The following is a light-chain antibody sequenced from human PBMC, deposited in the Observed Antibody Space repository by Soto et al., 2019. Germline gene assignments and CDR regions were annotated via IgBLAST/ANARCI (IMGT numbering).Light chain of an antibody. Sequence: DIQMTQSPSTLSASIGDRVTINCRASQSISSWLAWYQQKPGKAPKLLIYKASSLESGVPSRFSGSESGTEFTLTISSLQPDDFATYYCQQYNSYWTFGQGTKVDIK. CDR2: KAS. V-gene: IGKV1-5*03. CDR3: QQYNSYWT. CDR1: QSISSW. J-gene: IGKJ1*01.